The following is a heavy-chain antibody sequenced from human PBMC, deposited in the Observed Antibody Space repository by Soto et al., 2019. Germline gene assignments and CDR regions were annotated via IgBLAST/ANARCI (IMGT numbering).Heavy chain of an antibody. J-gene: IGHJ4*02. D-gene: IGHD2-8*02. Sequence: QVQLQQWGAGLLKPSETLSLTCAVYGGSFSGYYWTWIRQPPGTGLEWIGEINHSASTNYNPSLKSRVIISVDTFNNLFSLKLTFVPGAYTAVYYFARDKFTGLFDYWGQGTLVTVSS. CDR2: INHSAST. CDR3: ARDKFTGLFDY. CDR1: GGSFSGYY. V-gene: IGHV4-34*01.